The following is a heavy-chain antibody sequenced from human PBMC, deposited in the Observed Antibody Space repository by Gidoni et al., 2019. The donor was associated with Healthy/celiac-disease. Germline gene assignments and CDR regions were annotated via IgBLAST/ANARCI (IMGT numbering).Heavy chain of an antibody. CDR1: GYTLPELS. J-gene: IGHJ4*02. V-gene: IGHV1-24*01. CDR3: ATDIYGDYAFDY. CDR2: VDPEDGET. D-gene: IGHD4-17*01. Sequence: QVQRVQSGAEVKKPGASVEGSCKGSGYTLPELSMHWVRQAPGKGLEWRGGVDPEDGETIYEQKFQGSVTMTEDTSTDTAYMELSSLRSEDTAVYYCATDIYGDYAFDYWGQGTLVTVSS.